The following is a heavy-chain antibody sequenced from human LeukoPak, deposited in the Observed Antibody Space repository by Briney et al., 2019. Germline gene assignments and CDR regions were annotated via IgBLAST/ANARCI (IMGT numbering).Heavy chain of an antibody. CDR1: GITVSTNY. V-gene: IGHV3-53*01. D-gene: IGHD4-17*01. CDR2: IYGDDSS. Sequence: GGSLRLSCAASGITVSTNYMSWVRQAPGKGLEWVSIIYGDDSSYYGDSVKGRFTISRDNSKNTLYLQMHSLRAEDTAVYYCAKESLGSVDPRGYSTTVSQDVWGKGTTVTISS. J-gene: IGHJ6*04. CDR3: AKESLGSVDPRGYSTTVSQDV.